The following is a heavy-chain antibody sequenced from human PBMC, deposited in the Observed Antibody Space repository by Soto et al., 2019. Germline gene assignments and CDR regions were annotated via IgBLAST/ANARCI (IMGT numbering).Heavy chain of an antibody. D-gene: IGHD2-2*01. CDR2: IKSKTDGGTT. CDR3: TTDEKSVYCSSTSCYVAGFRPV. Sequence: GGSLRLSCAASGFTFSNAWMSWVRQAPGKGLEWVGRIKSKTDGGTTDYAAPVKGRFTISRDDSKNTLYLQMNSLKTEDTAVYYCTTDEKSVYCSSTSCYVAGFRPVWGQGTMVTVSS. CDR1: GFTFSNAW. V-gene: IGHV3-15*01. J-gene: IGHJ3*01.